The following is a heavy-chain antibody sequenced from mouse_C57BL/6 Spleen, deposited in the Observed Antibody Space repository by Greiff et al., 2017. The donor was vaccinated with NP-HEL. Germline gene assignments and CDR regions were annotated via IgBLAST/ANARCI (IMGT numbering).Heavy chain of an antibody. D-gene: IGHD3-1*01. CDR3: EREHNGAWFAY. CDR1: GFTFTDYY. V-gene: IGHV7-3*01. CDR2: ISNKANGYTS. Sequence: EVKVVESGGGLVQPGGSLSLSCAASGFTFTDYYMSWVRQPPGKALEWLGFISNKANGYTSEYSLSVKGRITISRDNTPSILYLRMKAVGAEDSATYCCEREHNGAWFAYWGQGTLVTVSA. J-gene: IGHJ3*01.